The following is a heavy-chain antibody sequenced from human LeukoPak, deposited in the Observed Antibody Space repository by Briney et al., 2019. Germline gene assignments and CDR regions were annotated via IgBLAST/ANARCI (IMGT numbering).Heavy chain of an antibody. V-gene: IGHV1-69*04. J-gene: IGHJ6*02. CDR2: IIPILGIA. CDR1: GGTFSSYA. Sequence: ASVKVSCKASGGTFSSYAINWVRQAPGQGLEWMGRIIPILGIANYAQKFQGRVTITADKSTSSGYMELSSLRSEDTAVYYCAIQMYDYTSGWVPYYYYGMDVWGQGTTVTVSS. D-gene: IGHD6-19*01. CDR3: AIQMYDYTSGWVPYYYYGMDV.